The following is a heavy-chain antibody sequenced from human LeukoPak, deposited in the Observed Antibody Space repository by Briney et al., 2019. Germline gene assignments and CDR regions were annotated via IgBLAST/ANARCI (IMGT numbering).Heavy chain of an antibody. D-gene: IGHD6-13*01. CDR1: GFXFSSYW. J-gene: IGHJ4*02. CDR3: AGAAVGSGGFDY. V-gene: IGHV3-74*01. CDR2: INSDGRST. Sequence: GGSLRLSCAASGFXFSSYWIHWVRQAPGKGLVWVSRINSDGRSTSYADSVKGRFTISRDNAKNTLYLQMNSLRAEDTAVYYCAGAAVGSGGFDYWGQGTLVTVSS.